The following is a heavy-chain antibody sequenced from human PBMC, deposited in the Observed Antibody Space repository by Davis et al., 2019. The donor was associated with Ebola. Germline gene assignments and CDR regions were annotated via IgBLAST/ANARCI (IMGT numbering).Heavy chain of an antibody. CDR1: RYTFSTYG. CDR2: ISTYNGNT. CDR3: ARDAYAYYDFWSGSVRFDY. V-gene: IGHV1-18*01. J-gene: IGHJ4*02. Sequence: SVPVSCKASRYTFSTYGISWVRQPPGQGLEWMGWISTYNGNTNYAQKLQGRVTMTTDTSTSTAYMELRSLRSDDTAVYYCARDAYAYYDFWSGSVRFDYWGQGTLVTASS. D-gene: IGHD3-3*01.